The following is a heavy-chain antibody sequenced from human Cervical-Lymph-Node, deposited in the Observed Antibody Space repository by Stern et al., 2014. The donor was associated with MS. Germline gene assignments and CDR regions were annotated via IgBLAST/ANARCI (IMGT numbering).Heavy chain of an antibody. Sequence: QVQLVESGGGVVQPGRSLRLSCAASGFTFSSYGMHWVRQAPGQGLEWVAVISYDGSNKYYADSGKGRFTISRDNSKNTLYLQMNSLRAEDTAVYYCAKEGGDYFDYWGQGTLVTVSS. CDR3: AKEGGDYFDY. V-gene: IGHV3-30*18. J-gene: IGHJ4*02. CDR2: ISYDGSNK. D-gene: IGHD3-16*01. CDR1: GFTFSSYG.